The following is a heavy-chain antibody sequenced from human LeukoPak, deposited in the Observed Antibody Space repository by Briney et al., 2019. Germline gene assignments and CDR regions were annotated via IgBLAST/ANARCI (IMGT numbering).Heavy chain of an antibody. CDR2: TSGSGGST. CDR3: AKDGPNYDILTGYYRGWFDP. J-gene: IGHJ5*02. D-gene: IGHD3-9*01. V-gene: IGHV3-23*01. Sequence: PGGSLRLSCAASGFTFSSYAMSWVRQAPGKGLEWVSATSGSGGSTYYADSEEGRFTISRDNSKNTLYLQMNSLRAEDTAVYYCAKDGPNYDILTGYYRGWFDPWGQGTLVTASS. CDR1: GFTFSSYA.